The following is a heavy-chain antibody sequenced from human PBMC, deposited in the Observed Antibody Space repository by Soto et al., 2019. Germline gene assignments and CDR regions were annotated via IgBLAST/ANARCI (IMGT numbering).Heavy chain of an antibody. CDR3: ARDNRDCSSTSCYYFDY. V-gene: IGHV3-7*01. Sequence: GGSLRLSCAASGFTFSSYWMSWVRQAPGKGLEWVANIKQDGSEKYYVDSVKGRFTISRDNAKNSLYLQMNSLRAEDTAVYYCARDNRDCSSTSCYYFDYWGQGTLVTVSS. CDR2: IKQDGSEK. J-gene: IGHJ4*02. CDR1: GFTFSSYW. D-gene: IGHD2-2*01.